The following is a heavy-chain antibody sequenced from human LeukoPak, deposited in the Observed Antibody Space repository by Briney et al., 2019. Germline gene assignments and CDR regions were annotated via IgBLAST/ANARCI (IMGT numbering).Heavy chain of an antibody. CDR2: IKSKTDGGTT. Sequence: GGSLRLSCAASGFTFSNAWMSWVRQAPGKGLEWVGRIKSKTDGGTTDYATPVKDRFTISRDDSKNTLYLQMNSLKTEDTAVYYCTTGVVVVAATDYWGQGTLVTVSS. D-gene: IGHD2-15*01. J-gene: IGHJ4*02. CDR1: GFTFSNAW. V-gene: IGHV3-15*01. CDR3: TTGVVVVAATDY.